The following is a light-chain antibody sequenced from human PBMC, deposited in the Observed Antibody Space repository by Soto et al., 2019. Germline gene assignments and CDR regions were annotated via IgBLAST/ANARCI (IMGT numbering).Light chain of an antibody. CDR1: NFNVKNHY. J-gene: IGLJ7*01. V-gene: IGLV1-47*01. CDR2: SNN. CDR3: ASWDDSRSEAV. Sequence: QSVLTQPPSLSGTPGQRVTISCSGRNFNVKNHYVYWYQQFAGTAPKLLIYSNNRRPSGGPDRFSGSKSGSSASLAISGLRPEDGADYYCASWDDSRSEAVFGGGTKLTVL.